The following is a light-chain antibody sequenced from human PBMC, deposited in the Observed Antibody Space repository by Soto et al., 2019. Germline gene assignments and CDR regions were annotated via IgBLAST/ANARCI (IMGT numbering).Light chain of an antibody. CDR3: QQFNSFPWT. V-gene: IGKV1-13*02. J-gene: IGKJ1*01. CDR1: QGISSA. CDR2: DAS. Sequence: AIQLTQSPSSLSASVGDRVTITCRASQGISSALAWYQQKPGKAPKLLIYDASSLESGVPSRFSGSGSGTDFTLTISSLQLEDFATYYCQQFNSFPWTFGQGTKVEIK.